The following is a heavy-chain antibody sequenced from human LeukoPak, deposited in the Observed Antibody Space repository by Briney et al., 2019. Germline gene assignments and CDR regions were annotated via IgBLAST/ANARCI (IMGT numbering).Heavy chain of an antibody. D-gene: IGHD6-19*01. CDR2: ISYDGSNK. CDR3: ARGVRIAVAGNIDH. J-gene: IGHJ4*02. Sequence: GGSLRLSCAASGFTFSSYAIHWVRQAPGKGLEWVAVISYDGSNKNYADSVKGRFTVSRDNSKNMLYLQMSSLRAEDTAVYYCARGVRIAVAGNIDHWGQGTLVTVSS. CDR1: GFTFSSYA. V-gene: IGHV3-30*04.